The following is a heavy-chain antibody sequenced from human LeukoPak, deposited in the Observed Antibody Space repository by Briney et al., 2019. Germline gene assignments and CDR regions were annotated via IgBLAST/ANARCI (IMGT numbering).Heavy chain of an antibody. CDR3: VTDLVIKGYFDY. D-gene: IGHD2-21*01. CDR2: IRRKTDGETT. J-gene: IGHJ4*02. CDR1: RFIFSNYW. Sequence: GGSLRLSCAASRFIFSNYWMSWFRQVPGKGLEWVGRIRRKTDGETTDHAAPVKGRFTISRDDSKNTLYLQMNSLKTEDTAVYYCVTDLVIKGYFDYWGQGALVTVSS. V-gene: IGHV3-15*01.